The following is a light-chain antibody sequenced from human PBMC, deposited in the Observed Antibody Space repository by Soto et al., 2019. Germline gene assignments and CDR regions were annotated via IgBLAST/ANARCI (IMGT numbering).Light chain of an antibody. V-gene: IGKV3-11*01. Sequence: ETVLTQSPATLSLSPGERATLSCRASHSVSSYLAWYQQKPGQAPRLLIYDASNRAADIPARFSASGSGTDFTLTISSLEPEDFAVYYCQHRSNWLSLTFGGGTKVDIK. J-gene: IGKJ4*01. CDR3: QHRSNWLSLT. CDR2: DAS. CDR1: HSVSSY.